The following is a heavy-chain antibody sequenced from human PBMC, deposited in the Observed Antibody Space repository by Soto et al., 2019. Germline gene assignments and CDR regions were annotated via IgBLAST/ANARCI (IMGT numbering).Heavy chain of an antibody. Sequence: ASVKVSCKASGYTFTSYGISWVRQAPGQGLEWMGWISAYNGNTNYAQKLQGRVTMTRDTSTSTVYMELSSLRSEDTAVYYCARGYSGSARRHRYGMDVWGQGTTVTVSS. D-gene: IGHD1-26*01. CDR3: ARGYSGSARRHRYGMDV. V-gene: IGHV1-18*01. CDR1: GYTFTSYG. J-gene: IGHJ6*02. CDR2: ISAYNGNT.